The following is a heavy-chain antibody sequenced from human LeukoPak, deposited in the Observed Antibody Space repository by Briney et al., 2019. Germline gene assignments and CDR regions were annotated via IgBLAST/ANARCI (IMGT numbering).Heavy chain of an antibody. D-gene: IGHD1-7*01. CDR3: TRKLRLDEH. J-gene: IGHJ4*02. Sequence: ASVKVSCTASGYTFITSDNNWVRQASAQGLEWMGYMDTNSGHTEFARKFQGRVIMTGDTSTSTAYMELSSLTPDDTAIYYCTRKLRLDEHWGQGTLVAVSS. CDR2: MDTNSGHT. CDR1: GYTFITSD. V-gene: IGHV1-8*01.